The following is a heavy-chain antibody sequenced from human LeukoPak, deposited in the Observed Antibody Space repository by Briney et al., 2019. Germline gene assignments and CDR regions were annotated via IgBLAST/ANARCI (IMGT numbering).Heavy chain of an antibody. CDR1: GGSISTYY. D-gene: IGHD5-18*01. Sequence: SETLSLTCTVSGGSISTYYWSWIRQPPGKGLEWIGYIYYSGSINYNPSLKSRVTISVDTSKNQFSLKLTSVTAADTAVYYCARSRGYCYGTTFLDYWGQGTLVTVSS. J-gene: IGHJ4*02. CDR2: IYYSGSI. V-gene: IGHV4-59*08. CDR3: ARSRGYCYGTTFLDY.